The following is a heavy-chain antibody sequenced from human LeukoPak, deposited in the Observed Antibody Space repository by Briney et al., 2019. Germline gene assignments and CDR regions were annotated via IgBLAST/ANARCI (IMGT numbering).Heavy chain of an antibody. V-gene: IGHV1-46*01. CDR3: ARAKQWLVRSANWFDP. D-gene: IGHD6-19*01. Sequence: ASVKVSCKASGYTFTSYYMHWVRQAPGQGLEWMGIINPSGGSTSYAQKFQGRVTMTRDTSTSTVYMELSSLRSEDTAVYYCARAKQWLVRSANWFDPWGQGTLVTVSS. CDR2: INPSGGST. J-gene: IGHJ5*02. CDR1: GYTFTSYY.